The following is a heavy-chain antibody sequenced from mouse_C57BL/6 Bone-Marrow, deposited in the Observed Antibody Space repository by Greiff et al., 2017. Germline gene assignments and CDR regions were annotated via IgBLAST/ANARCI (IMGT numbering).Heavy chain of an antibody. V-gene: IGHV5-6*01. CDR1: GFTFSSYG. CDR3: ARHGGAYYSNPYAMDY. CDR2: ISSGGSYT. Sequence: EVMLVESGGDLVKPGGSLKLSCAASGFTFSSYGMSWVRQTPDKRLEWVATISSGGSYTYYPASVQGRFTISRDNAKNTLYLQMSSLKSEDTAMYYCARHGGAYYSNPYAMDYWGQGTSVTVSS. J-gene: IGHJ4*01. D-gene: IGHD2-5*01.